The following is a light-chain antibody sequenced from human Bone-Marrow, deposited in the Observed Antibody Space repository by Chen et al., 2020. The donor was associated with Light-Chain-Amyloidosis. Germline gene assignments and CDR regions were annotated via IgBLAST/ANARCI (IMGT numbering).Light chain of an antibody. V-gene: IGLV1-44*01. Sequence: SVLTQPPSASGTRGPTGTISFSGSTSNIGSKVVNGYQQLPGTAPQLLIYFNNQRPSGVPDRFSGSKSGTSASLAISGLQSEDEADYYCTAWDDSLDGPVFGGGTKLTVL. CDR3: TAWDDSLDGPV. J-gene: IGLJ3*02. CDR1: TSNIGSKV. CDR2: FNN.